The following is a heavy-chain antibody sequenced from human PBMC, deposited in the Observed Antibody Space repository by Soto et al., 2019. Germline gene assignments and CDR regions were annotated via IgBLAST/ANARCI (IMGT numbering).Heavy chain of an antibody. CDR3: ARDSPSLGSSWYGRGY. CDR2: ISAYNGNT. CDR1: GYTFTSYG. V-gene: IGHV1-18*01. J-gene: IGHJ4*02. Sequence: QVQLVQSGAEVKKPGASVKVSCKASGYTFTSYGISWVRQAPGQGLEWMGWISAYNGNTNYAQKLQGRVTMTTDTSTSAACLELRSLGSDATAVYYCARDSPSLGSSWYGRGYWGQGTLVTVSS. D-gene: IGHD6-13*01.